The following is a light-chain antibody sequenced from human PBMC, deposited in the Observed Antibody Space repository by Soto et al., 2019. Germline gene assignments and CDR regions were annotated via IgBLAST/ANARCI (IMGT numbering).Light chain of an antibody. V-gene: IGKV1-9*01. Sequence: DIQMTQSPSTLSGSVGDRVTITCRASQTIYTYLAWYQQKPGKPPNLLIYAASTLQSGVPSRFNGSGSGTDFTLTITALRSEESATYFCHQNFNYPRTFGQGTKGEI. CDR2: AAS. CDR3: HQNFNYPRT. CDR1: QTIYTY. J-gene: IGKJ1*01.